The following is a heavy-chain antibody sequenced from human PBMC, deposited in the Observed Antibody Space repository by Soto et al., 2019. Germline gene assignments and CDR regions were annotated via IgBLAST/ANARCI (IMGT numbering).Heavy chain of an antibody. CDR1: GGSISSGDYY. Sequence: SETLSLTCTVSGGSISSGDYYWSWIRQPPGKGLEWIGYIYYSGSTYYNPSLKSRVTISVDTSKNQFSPEVSSVTAADTAVYYCARESRYNWFDPWGQGALVTVSS. V-gene: IGHV4-30-4*01. CDR3: ARESRYNWFDP. CDR2: IYYSGST. J-gene: IGHJ5*02.